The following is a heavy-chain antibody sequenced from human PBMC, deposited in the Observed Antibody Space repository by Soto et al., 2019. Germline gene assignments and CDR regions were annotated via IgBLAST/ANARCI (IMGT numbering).Heavy chain of an antibody. D-gene: IGHD5-18*01. J-gene: IGHJ4*02. CDR2: TYYRSKWYN. V-gene: IGHV6-1*01. CDR1: GDSVSSNSAA. CDR3: VREYTYGQLDY. Sequence: PSQTLSLTCGVSGDSVSSNSAAWNWFRQSPSRGLEWLGRTYYRSKWYNDYAVSAKGRITINPDTSQNHFSLHLNSVTPEDTAIYYCVREYTYGQLDYWGQGTLVTVSS.